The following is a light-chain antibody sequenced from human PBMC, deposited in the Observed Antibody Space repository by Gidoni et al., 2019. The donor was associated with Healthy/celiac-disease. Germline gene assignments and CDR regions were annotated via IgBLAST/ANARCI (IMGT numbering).Light chain of an antibody. CDR3: A. CDR1: QSVSSSY. J-gene: IGKJ4*01. CDR2: GAS. Sequence: EIVLTQSPGTLSFSPGERATLSCRASQSVSSSYLAWYQQKPGQAPRLLIYGASSRATGIPDRFSGSGSGTDFTLTISRLETEDFAVYYFAFGGGTKVEIK. V-gene: IGKV3-20*01.